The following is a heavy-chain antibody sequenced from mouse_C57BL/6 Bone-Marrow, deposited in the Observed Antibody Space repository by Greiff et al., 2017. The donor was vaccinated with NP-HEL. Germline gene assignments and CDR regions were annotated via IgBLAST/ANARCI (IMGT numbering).Heavy chain of an antibody. D-gene: IGHD2-1*01. CDR3: ARDYGNPGGFAY. CDR2: INPNNGGT. V-gene: IGHV1-18*01. J-gene: IGHJ3*01. CDR1: GYTFTDYN. Sequence: EVQRVESGPELVKPGASVKIPCKASGYTFTDYNMDWVKQSHGKSLEWIGDINPNNGGTIYNQKFKGKATLTVDKSSSTAYMELRSLTSEDTAVYYCARDYGNPGGFAYWGQGTLVTVSA.